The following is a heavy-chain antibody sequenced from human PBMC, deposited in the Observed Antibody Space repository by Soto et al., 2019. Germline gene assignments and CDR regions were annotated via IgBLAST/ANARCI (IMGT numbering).Heavy chain of an antibody. D-gene: IGHD1-26*01. CDR3: AKEGTTKRSYYFDF. CDR1: GFTFSSYG. J-gene: IGHJ4*02. V-gene: IGHV3-30*18. Sequence: QVQLVESGGGVVQPGRSLRLSCAASGFTFSSYGMQWVRQAPGKGLEWVAVISYEGRIQYYADSVKGRFTISRDNSKDTLYLQMNSLTAEDTAVYYCAKEGTTKRSYYFDFWGQGTLVTVSS. CDR2: ISYEGRIQ.